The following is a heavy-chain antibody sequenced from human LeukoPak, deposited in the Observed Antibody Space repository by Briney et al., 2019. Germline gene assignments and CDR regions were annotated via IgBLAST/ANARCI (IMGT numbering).Heavy chain of an antibody. CDR2: IYNDGST. V-gene: IGHV3-53*01. D-gene: IGHD2/OR15-2a*01. Sequence: PGGSLRLSCAASGLTVSSSYMSWVRQAPGKGLEWVSIIYNDGSTYYADSRKVRFTISRDNSKNTLYLQVNSLRAEDTAMYYRARNILFAFDIWGQGTMVTVSS. CDR3: ARNILFAFDI. J-gene: IGHJ3*02. CDR1: GLTVSSSY.